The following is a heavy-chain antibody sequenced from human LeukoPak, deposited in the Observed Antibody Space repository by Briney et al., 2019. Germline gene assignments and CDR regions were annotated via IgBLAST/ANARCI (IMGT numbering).Heavy chain of an antibody. D-gene: IGHD5-24*01. Sequence: GASVKDSCKASGYTFTSYGISWVRQAPGQGLEWMGGIIPIFGTANYAQKFQGRVTITADESTSTAYMELSSLRSEDTAVYYCARDAKRWLQWPKAYYFDYWGQGTLVTVSS. V-gene: IGHV1-69*13. CDR1: GYTFTSYG. J-gene: IGHJ4*02. CDR2: IIPIFGTA. CDR3: ARDAKRWLQWPKAYYFDY.